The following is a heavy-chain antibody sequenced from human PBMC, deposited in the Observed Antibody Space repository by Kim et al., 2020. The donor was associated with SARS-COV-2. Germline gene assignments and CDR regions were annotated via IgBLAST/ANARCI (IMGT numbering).Heavy chain of an antibody. J-gene: IGHJ6*02. CDR3: ARVRPLYSGSYYYGMDV. Sequence: SETLSLTCTVSGGSISTYYWSWIRQPPGKGLEWIGYIYYSGSTNYNPSLKSRVTISVDTSNNQFSLKLSSVTAADTAVYYCARVRPLYSGSYYYGMDVWGQGTTVTVSS. D-gene: IGHD1-26*01. CDR1: GGSISTYY. V-gene: IGHV4-59*01. CDR2: IYYSGST.